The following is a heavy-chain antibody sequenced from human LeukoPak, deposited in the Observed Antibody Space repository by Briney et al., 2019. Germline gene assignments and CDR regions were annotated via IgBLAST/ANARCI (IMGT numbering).Heavy chain of an antibody. D-gene: IGHD3-10*01. V-gene: IGHV4-34*01. CDR1: GGSFSGYY. Sequence: SETLSLTCAVYGGSFSGYYWSWMRQPPGKGLEWIGQISRRGNTNYNPSLKSRVTISVDTSKNQLSLKLSTVTAADTALYYCARHGEYYFDYWGQGTLVTVSS. J-gene: IGHJ4*02. CDR2: ISRRGNT. CDR3: ARHGEYYFDY.